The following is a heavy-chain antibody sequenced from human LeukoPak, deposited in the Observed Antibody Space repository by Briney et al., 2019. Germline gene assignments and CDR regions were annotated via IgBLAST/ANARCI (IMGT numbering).Heavy chain of an antibody. J-gene: IGHJ4*02. CDR1: GFTFSKYA. V-gene: IGHV3-23*01. CDR3: AKGSGDTCYGPGDY. CDR2: ICGSGGST. Sequence: GGSLRLSCAASGFTFSKYAMSWVRQAPGKGLEWVSAICGSGGSTYYADSVKGRFTVSRDNSKNTLYLQMNSLRAEDTAVYYCAKGSGDTCYGPGDYWGQEPRVTVSS. D-gene: IGHD2-15*01.